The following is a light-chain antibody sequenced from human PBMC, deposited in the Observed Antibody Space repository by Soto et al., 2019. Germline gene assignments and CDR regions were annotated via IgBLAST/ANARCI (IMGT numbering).Light chain of an antibody. V-gene: IGKV3-20*01. CDR1: QSVSSSY. J-gene: IGKJ1*01. Sequence: EIVLTQSPGTLSLSPGERATLSCRASQSVSSSYLAWYQQRPGQAPRLLIYGASSRATGIPDRFIGSGSGTDFTLIISSLVPEDFAVYYCQQYGSSPRTFGQGTKVDIK. CDR3: QQYGSSPRT. CDR2: GAS.